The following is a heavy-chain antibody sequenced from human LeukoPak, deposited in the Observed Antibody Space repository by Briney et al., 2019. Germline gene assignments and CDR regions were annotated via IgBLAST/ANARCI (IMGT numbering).Heavy chain of an antibody. Sequence: SETLSLTCTVSGGSISSHYWSWIRQPPGKGLEWIGYIYYSGSTNYNPSLKSRVAISVDTSKNQFSLKLSSVTAADTAVYYCARHNPARRGYDFWSGYYKGDYFDYWGQGTLVTVSS. V-gene: IGHV4-59*08. J-gene: IGHJ4*02. D-gene: IGHD3-3*01. CDR3: ARHNPARRGYDFWSGYYKGDYFDY. CDR1: GGSISSHY. CDR2: IYYSGST.